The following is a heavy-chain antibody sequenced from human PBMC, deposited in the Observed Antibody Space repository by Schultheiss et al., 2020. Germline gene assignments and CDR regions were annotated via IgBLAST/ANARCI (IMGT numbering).Heavy chain of an antibody. CDR2: IYYSGST. CDR3: ARSTVTTGWIFDY. Sequence: SETLSLTCTVSGGSISSSSYYWGWIRQPPGKGLEWIGSIYYSGSTYYNPSLKSRVTISVDTSKNQFSLKLSSVTAADTAVYYCARSTVTTGWIFDYWGQGTLVTGYS. CDR1: GGSISSSSYY. D-gene: IGHD4-17*01. J-gene: IGHJ4*02. V-gene: IGHV4-39*01.